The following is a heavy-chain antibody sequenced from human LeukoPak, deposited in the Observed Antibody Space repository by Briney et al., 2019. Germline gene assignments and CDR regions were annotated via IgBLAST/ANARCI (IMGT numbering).Heavy chain of an antibody. Sequence: SETLSLTCTVSGGSISSYYWSRIRQPPGKGLEWIGYIYYSGSTNYNPSLKSRVTISVDTSKNQFSLKLSSVTAADTAVYYCARQGGGFWYFDLWGRGTLVTVSS. CDR1: GGSISSYY. J-gene: IGHJ2*01. D-gene: IGHD6-25*01. CDR2: IYYSGST. V-gene: IGHV4-59*08. CDR3: ARQGGGFWYFDL.